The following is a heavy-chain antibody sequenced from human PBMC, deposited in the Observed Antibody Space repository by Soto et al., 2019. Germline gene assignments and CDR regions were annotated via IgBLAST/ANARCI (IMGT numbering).Heavy chain of an antibody. CDR3: ARAHPQDYDFGSGPAVSFAY. Sequence: QVQLVQSGAEVKKPGSSVKVSCKASGGTFSSYAISWVRQAPGQGLEWMGGIIPIFGTANYAQKFQGRVTITADESTSTAYLELSSLGSEDTAVYYCARAHPQDYDFGSGPAVSFAYWGQGTLVTVSS. J-gene: IGHJ4*02. CDR1: GGTFSSYA. D-gene: IGHD3-3*01. V-gene: IGHV1-69*01. CDR2: IIPIFGTA.